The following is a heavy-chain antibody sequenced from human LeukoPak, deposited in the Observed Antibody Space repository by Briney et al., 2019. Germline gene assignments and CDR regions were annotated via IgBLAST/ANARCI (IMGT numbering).Heavy chain of an antibody. Sequence: ASVKVSCKASGYTFTSYAMHWVRQAPGQGLEWMGWINPNSGGTNYAQKFQGRVTMTRDTSISTAYMELSRLRSDDTAVYYCARVIALYCSSTSCEDYWGQGTLVTVSS. V-gene: IGHV1-2*02. CDR3: ARVIALYCSSTSCEDY. CDR2: INPNSGGT. CDR1: GYTFTSYA. D-gene: IGHD2-2*01. J-gene: IGHJ4*02.